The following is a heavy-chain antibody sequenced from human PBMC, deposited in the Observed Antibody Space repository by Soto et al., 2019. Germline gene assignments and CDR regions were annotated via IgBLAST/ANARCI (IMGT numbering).Heavy chain of an antibody. D-gene: IGHD4-4*01. CDR1: GFTFSSYS. V-gene: IGHV3-21*01. Sequence: GGSLRLSCAASGFTFSSYSMNWVRQAPGKGLEWVSSISSSSSYIYYADSVKGRFTISRDNAKNSLYLQMNSLRAEDTAVYYCARAPTTVTTADYWGQGTLVTVSS. CDR2: ISSSSSYI. CDR3: ARAPTTVTTADY. J-gene: IGHJ4*02.